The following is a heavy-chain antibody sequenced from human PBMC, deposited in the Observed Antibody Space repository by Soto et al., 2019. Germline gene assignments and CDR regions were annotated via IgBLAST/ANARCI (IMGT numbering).Heavy chain of an antibody. D-gene: IGHD3-22*01. CDR1: RGSISSGTNY. J-gene: IGHJ5*02. V-gene: IGHV4-39*07. Sequence: SETLSLTCTVSRGSISSGTNYWAWIRQPPGKGLEWIANIYYSGSTYYNPSLKSRVTISVDRSKNQFSLKLSSVTAADTAVYYCARDTDDSSGYHWFDPWGQGTLVTVSS. CDR3: ARDTDDSSGYHWFDP. CDR2: IYYSGST.